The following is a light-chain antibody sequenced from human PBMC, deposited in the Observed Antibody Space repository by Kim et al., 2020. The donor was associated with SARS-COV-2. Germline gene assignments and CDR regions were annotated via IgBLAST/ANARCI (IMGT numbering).Light chain of an antibody. V-gene: IGKV3-15*01. CDR1: QNVDSN. J-gene: IGKJ2*01. CDR2: DAS. CDR3: QQYESWPS. Sequence: EIVMTQSPATLSVSPGERATLSCGTSQNVDSNLAWYQQKFGQAPRLLIYDASTRATGIPARFSGSGSGTDFTLTISGLQSEDFAAYYCQQYESWPSFGQGTKLEI.